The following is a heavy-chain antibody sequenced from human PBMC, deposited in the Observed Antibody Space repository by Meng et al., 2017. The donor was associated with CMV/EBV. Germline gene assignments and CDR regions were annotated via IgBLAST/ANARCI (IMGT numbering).Heavy chain of an antibody. CDR2: ITTGSSHM. V-gene: IGHV3-21*01. CDR3: ARDQWREIDY. D-gene: IGHD6-19*01. CDR1: GFTFSSYS. Sequence: LSLTCAASGFTFSSYSMNWVRQAPGKGLEWVSSITTGSSHMYYADSVKGRFTISRDNAKKSLYLQMNSLRAEDTAVYYCARDQWREIDYWGQGTLVTVSS. J-gene: IGHJ4*02.